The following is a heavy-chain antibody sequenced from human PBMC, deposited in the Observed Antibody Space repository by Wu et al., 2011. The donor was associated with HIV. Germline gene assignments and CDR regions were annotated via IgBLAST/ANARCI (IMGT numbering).Heavy chain of an antibody. Sequence: QVQLVQSGAEVKKPGASVKVSCKASGYTFTGYYIHWVRQAPRQGLEWVGWINPNSGASNYAQKFRGRVTMTRDTSISTAYMELSRLRSDDTAVYYCARRWGEASPFDYWGQGTLVTVSS. CDR3: ARRWGEASPFDY. J-gene: IGHJ4*02. V-gene: IGHV1-2*02. CDR1: GYTFTGYY. D-gene: IGHD3-10*01. CDR2: INPNSGAS.